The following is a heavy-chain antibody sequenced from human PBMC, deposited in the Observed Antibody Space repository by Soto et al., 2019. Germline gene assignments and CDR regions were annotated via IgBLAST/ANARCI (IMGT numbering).Heavy chain of an antibody. J-gene: IGHJ4*02. V-gene: IGHV4-59*01. CDR3: ARRYGGNFDY. D-gene: IGHD1-26*01. CDR2: IYFRGTA. CDR1: GGSISSYY. Sequence: SETLSLTCTVSGGSISSYYWSWVRQPPGRGLEWIGYIYFRGTANYNPSLKSRVTMSADTSKNQFSLKLNSVTAADTAVYYCARRYGGNFDYRGQGTPVPVSS.